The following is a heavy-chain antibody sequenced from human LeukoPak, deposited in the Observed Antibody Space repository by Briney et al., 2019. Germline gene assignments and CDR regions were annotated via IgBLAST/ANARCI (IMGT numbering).Heavy chain of an antibody. CDR3: ARGVVAAPTNFDY. J-gene: IGHJ4*02. D-gene: IGHD2-15*01. CDR1: GGSFSGYY. V-gene: IGHV4-34*01. CDR2: INHSGST. Sequence: SETLSLTCAVYGGSFSGYYWSWIRQPPGKGLEWIGEINHSGSTTYNPSLKSRVTMSVDTSKNQFSLKLSSVTAADTAVYYCARGVVAAPTNFDYWGQGTLVTVSS.